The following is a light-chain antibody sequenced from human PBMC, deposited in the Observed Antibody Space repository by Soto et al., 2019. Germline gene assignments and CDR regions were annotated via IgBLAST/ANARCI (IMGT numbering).Light chain of an antibody. CDR2: AAS. CDR1: QSVSGY. V-gene: IGKV1-39*01. J-gene: IGKJ1*01. Sequence: ITMTKSPSSLSASVGDRVTITCRTSQSVSGYLNWYQQEPGKAPKLLIYAASSLQSGVPSRFSGSGSGTDFSLTISSLQPEDVTTYYCQQTYTSPRTFGQGTKVDIK. CDR3: QQTYTSPRT.